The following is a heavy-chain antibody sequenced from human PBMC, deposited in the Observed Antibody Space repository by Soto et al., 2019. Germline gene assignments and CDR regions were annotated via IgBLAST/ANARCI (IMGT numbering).Heavy chain of an antibody. D-gene: IGHD6-13*01. CDR2: IYTSGST. J-gene: IGHJ6*02. CDR1: GGSISSYY. Sequence: PSETLSLTCTVSGGSISSYYWSWIRQPAGKGLEWIGRIYTSGSTNYNPSLKSRVTMSVDTSKNQFSLKLSSVTAADTAVYCCARGLAAAAGDYYYYGMDVWGQGTTVTVSS. V-gene: IGHV4-4*07. CDR3: ARGLAAAAGDYYYYGMDV.